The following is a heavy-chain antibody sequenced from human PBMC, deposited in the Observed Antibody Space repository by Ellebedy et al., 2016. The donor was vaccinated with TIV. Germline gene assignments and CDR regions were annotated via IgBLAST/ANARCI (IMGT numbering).Heavy chain of an antibody. CDR2: IYYSGST. Sequence: MPGGSLRLSCTVSGGSISSYYGSWIRQPPGKGLEWIGYIYYSGSTNYNPSLKSRVTISVDTSKNQFSLKLSSVTAADTAVYYCATITYYNFWSGFSGIDPWGQGTLVTVSS. J-gene: IGHJ5*02. CDR1: GGSISSYY. D-gene: IGHD3-3*01. V-gene: IGHV4-59*08. CDR3: ATITYYNFWSGFSGIDP.